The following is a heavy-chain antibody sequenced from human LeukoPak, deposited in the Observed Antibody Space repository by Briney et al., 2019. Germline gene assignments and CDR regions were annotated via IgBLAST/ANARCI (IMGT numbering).Heavy chain of an antibody. CDR3: ARAGVFSVFWIGNFGGNGFDP. CDR1: GGSISSGDYY. D-gene: IGHD3-3*01. CDR2: IYYSGST. J-gene: IGHJ5*02. V-gene: IGHV4-30-4*01. Sequence: SETLSLTCTVSGGSISSGDYYWSWIRQPPGKGLEWIGYIYYSGSTYYNPSLKSRVTISVDTSKNQFSLKLSSVTAADTAVYYFARAGVFSVFWIGNFGGNGFDPWGRETLFPV.